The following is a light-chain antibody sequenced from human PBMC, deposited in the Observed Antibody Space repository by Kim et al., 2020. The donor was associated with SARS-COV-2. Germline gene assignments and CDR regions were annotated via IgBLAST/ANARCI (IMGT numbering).Light chain of an antibody. Sequence: KAVTISCTRSSGSIASSDVQWYQQRPGSAPTTVIYEDNQSPSGVPDRFSGSIDSSSNSASLTISGLKTEDEADYYCQSYDSSNHGVFGGGTQLTVL. J-gene: IGLJ3*02. V-gene: IGLV6-57*03. CDR2: EDN. CDR1: SGSIASSD. CDR3: QSYDSSNHGV.